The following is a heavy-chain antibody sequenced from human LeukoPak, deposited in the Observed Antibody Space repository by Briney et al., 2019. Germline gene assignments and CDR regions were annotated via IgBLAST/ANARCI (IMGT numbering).Heavy chain of an antibody. J-gene: IGHJ5*02. CDR1: GYTFTGYY. V-gene: IGHV7-4-1*02. D-gene: IGHD4-23*01. CDR2: INTNTGNP. Sequence: ASVKVSCKASGYTFTGYYMHWVRQAPGQGLEWMGWINTNTGNPTYAQGFTGRFVFSLDTSVSTAYLQISSLKAEDTAVYYCARDRDAGGKVRFDPWGQGTLVTVSS. CDR3: ARDRDAGGKVRFDP.